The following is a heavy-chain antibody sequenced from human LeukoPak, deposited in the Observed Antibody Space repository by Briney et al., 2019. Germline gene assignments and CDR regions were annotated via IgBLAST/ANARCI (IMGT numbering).Heavy chain of an antibody. V-gene: IGHV4-59*06. Sequence: PSETLSLACTVSGGSISSYYWSWIRQPPGKGLEWIGYIYYSGSTYYNPSLKSRVTISVDTSKNQFSLKLSSVTAADTAVYYCARVIAAAGTVDYGMDVWGQGTTVTVSS. CDR1: GGSISSYY. CDR3: ARVIAAAGTVDYGMDV. J-gene: IGHJ6*02. CDR2: IYYSGST. D-gene: IGHD6-13*01.